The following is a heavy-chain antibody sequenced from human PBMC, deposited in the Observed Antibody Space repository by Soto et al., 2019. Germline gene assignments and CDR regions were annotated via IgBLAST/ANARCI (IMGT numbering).Heavy chain of an antibody. CDR3: AKVPVGATGRFDY. Sequence: QTRSLTCAISGYSVSGNSAAWNLIRQSPSRGLEWLGRTHYRSRWYNDYAVSVKSRITVTPDTSKNQFSLHLNSVTPEDTAVYYCAKVPVGATGRFDYWGQGTLVTVSS. D-gene: IGHD1-26*01. V-gene: IGHV6-1*01. CDR2: THYRSRWYN. CDR1: GYSVSGNSAA. J-gene: IGHJ4*02.